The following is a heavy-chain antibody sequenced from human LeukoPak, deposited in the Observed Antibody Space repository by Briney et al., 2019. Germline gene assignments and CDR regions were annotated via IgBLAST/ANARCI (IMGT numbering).Heavy chain of an antibody. CDR3: ARGPNYRAGRADY. V-gene: IGHV4-39*07. Sequence: SETLSLTCTVSGGSIRSNSYYWGWIRQPPGKGLEWIGEINHSGSTNYNPSLKSRVTISVDTSKNQFSLKLSSVTAADTAVYYCARGPNYRAGRADYWGQGTLVTVSS. CDR1: GGSIRSNSYY. J-gene: IGHJ4*02. CDR2: INHSGST. D-gene: IGHD1-1*01.